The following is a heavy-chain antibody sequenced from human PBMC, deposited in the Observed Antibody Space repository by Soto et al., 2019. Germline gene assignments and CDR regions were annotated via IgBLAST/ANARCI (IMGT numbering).Heavy chain of an antibody. J-gene: IGHJ4*02. Sequence: QVQLVQSGAELKKPGASVKVSCKASGYTFSNYDMNWVRQATGQGPEWIRWVNPNNGDTGYAQKFQGRVTLTTDISTTTAYMELTSLRSEDTAIYYCAKVSRKGSAIDFDYWGQGTLITVSS. V-gene: IGHV1-8*01. CDR3: AKVSRKGSAIDFDY. CDR2: VNPNNGDT. CDR1: GYTFSNYD. D-gene: IGHD3-10*01.